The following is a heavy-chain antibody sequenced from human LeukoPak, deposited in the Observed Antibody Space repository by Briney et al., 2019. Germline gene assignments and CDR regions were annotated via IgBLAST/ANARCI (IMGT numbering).Heavy chain of an antibody. D-gene: IGHD6-19*01. CDR3: AKVGAVAGTGFFDY. CDR2: ITGSGGST. CDR1: GFTFSSYA. Sequence: GGSLRLSCAASGFTFSSYAMSWVRQAPGKGLEWVSAITGSGGSTYYADSVKGRFTISRDNSKNTLYLQMNSLRAEDTAVYYCAKVGAVAGTGFFDYWGQGTLVTVSS. V-gene: IGHV3-23*01. J-gene: IGHJ4*02.